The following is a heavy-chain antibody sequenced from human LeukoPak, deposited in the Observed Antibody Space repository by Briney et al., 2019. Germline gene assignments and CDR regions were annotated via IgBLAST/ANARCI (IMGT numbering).Heavy chain of an antibody. CDR3: ARDIAAAGTSWVRAGFDY. Sequence: ASVKVSCKASGYTFTSYGISWVRQAPGQGLEWMGWFNPENGNTNYAQKVQGRVTMTADTSTSTAYMELRSLRSDDTAVYYCARDIAAAGTSWVRAGFDYWGQGTLVTVSS. CDR1: GYTFTSYG. D-gene: IGHD6-13*01. V-gene: IGHV1-18*01. J-gene: IGHJ4*02. CDR2: FNPENGNT.